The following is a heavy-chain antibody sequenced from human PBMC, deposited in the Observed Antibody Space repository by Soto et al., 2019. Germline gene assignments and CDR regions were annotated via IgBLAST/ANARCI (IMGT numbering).Heavy chain of an antibody. CDR3: ARRYGCSLDY. V-gene: IGHV4-59*08. CDR1: XVSSSSYY. J-gene: IGHJ4*02. CDR2: IYYSVST. D-gene: IGHD4-17*01. Sequence: SETLSLTCTVXXVSSSSYYWSCIRQPPGKGLDLIGYIYYSVSTNYTPSLNSLVPISVDPSKNQFSLKLSSVTAADTSVYSCARRYGCSLDYSGQRTLVTVSS.